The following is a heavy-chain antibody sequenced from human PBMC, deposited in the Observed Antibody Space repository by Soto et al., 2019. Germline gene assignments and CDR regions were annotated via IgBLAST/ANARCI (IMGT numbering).Heavy chain of an antibody. J-gene: IGHJ2*01. CDR2: ISGSGDRT. CDR1: GFTFSSDS. Sequence: GGSLRLSCAASGFTFSSDSMSWVRQAPGKGLEWVSAISGSGDRTYYADSVKGRFTVSRDNSKNTLYLQMNSLRAEDTAVYYCAKDFLGFDLWGRGTLVTVSS. CDR3: AKDFLGFDL. D-gene: IGHD3-3*01. V-gene: IGHV3-23*01.